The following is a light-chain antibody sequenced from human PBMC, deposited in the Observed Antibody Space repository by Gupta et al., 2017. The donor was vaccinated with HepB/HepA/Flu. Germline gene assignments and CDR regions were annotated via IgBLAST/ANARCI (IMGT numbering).Light chain of an antibody. CDR3: SAWDISLNGWV. V-gene: IGLV10-54*04. CDR1: SNNVGDQG. CDR2: RN. Sequence: QAGLTQPPSVSKGLRQTATLTCTGNSNNVGDQGAAWLQQYQGHPPKLLSYRNNRPSGISERFSASRSGNTASLTITGLQPEDEADYYCSAWDISLNGWVFGGGTKVAVL. J-gene: IGLJ3*02.